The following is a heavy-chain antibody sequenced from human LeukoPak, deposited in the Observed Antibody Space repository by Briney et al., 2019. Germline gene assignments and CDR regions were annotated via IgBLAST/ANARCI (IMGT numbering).Heavy chain of an antibody. Sequence: SETLSLTCTVSGVSITSSPSFWGWIRQSRGKGLEWIGSVGHSGTTYYKSSLKSQVTMSVDSTKNQFSLNLRSVLAPVTAVYYCATLRQRYPSGWSYYFDSWGQGALVTVSS. D-gene: IGHD6-13*01. CDR3: ATLRQRYPSGWSYYFDS. J-gene: IGHJ4*02. CDR2: VGHSGTT. CDR1: GVSITSSPSF. V-gene: IGHV4-39*01.